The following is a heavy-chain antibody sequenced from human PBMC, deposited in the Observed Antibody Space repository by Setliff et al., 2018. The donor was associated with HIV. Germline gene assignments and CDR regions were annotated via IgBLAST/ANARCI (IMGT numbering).Heavy chain of an antibody. J-gene: IGHJ4*02. CDR1: GLTFSNCG. D-gene: IGHD3-10*01. Sequence: GGSLRLSCATSGLTFSNCGMHWVRQAPGKGLEWVASIRSDVSNKYYADSVTGRFTISRDDSKNTLYLQMNSLRAEDTAVYYCAKDKGQKYADYWGQGTVVTVSS. CDR2: IRSDVSNK. V-gene: IGHV3-30*02. CDR3: AKDKGQKYADY.